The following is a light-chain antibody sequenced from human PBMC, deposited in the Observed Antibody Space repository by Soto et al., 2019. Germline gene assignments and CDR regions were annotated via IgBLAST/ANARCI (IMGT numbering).Light chain of an antibody. CDR1: PSVSSN. CDR3: QQYNNWPPGSIT. V-gene: IGKV3-15*01. Sequence: MTQSPAPQSVSSGGRGPISCRARPSVSSNLAWYQQKPSQAPRLLIYGASTRATGIPARFSGSGSGTEFTLTISSLQSEDFAVYYCQQYNNWPPGSITFGQGTRLENK. CDR2: GAS. J-gene: IGKJ5*01.